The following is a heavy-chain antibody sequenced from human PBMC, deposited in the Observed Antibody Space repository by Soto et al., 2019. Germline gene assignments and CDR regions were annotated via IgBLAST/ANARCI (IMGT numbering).Heavy chain of an antibody. CDR1: GFTFTSPA. Sequence: GASVKVSCKAPGFTFTSPAVQWVRQARGQRLEWIGWIVVGSGTTNYAQKFQERVTITRDMSTSTAYMELSSLRSEDTAVYYCAADLSGSYLTTDYWGQGTLVTVSS. CDR2: IVVGSGTT. J-gene: IGHJ4*02. CDR3: AADLSGSYLTTDY. V-gene: IGHV1-58*01. D-gene: IGHD1-26*01.